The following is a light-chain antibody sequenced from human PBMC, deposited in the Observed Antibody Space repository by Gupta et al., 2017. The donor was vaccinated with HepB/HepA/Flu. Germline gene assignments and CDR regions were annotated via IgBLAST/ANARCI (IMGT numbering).Light chain of an antibody. V-gene: IGKV3-20*01. CDR1: QSVSSNY. Sequence: EIVLTQSPGTLSLSPGERATLSCRASQSVSSNYLAWYQQKPGQAPRLLIYGASSRATCIPDRFSGSGSGTDFTLTISRLEPEDFAVYYCQQYGSSLGTFGQGTRLEIK. CDR3: QQYGSSLGT. CDR2: GAS. J-gene: IGKJ5*01.